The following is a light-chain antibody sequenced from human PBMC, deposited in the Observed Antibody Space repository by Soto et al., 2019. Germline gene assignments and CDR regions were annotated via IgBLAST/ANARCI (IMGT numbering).Light chain of an antibody. Sequence: DIQMTQSPSTLSASVGDRVTITCRASQSISNWLAWYQQKPGKAPKLLIYDASSLESGVPSRFSGSGSGTEFTLTISSLQPYDFATYYCQQYNSYSGTFGQGTKVEIK. V-gene: IGKV1-5*01. J-gene: IGKJ1*01. CDR3: QQYNSYSGT. CDR1: QSISNW. CDR2: DAS.